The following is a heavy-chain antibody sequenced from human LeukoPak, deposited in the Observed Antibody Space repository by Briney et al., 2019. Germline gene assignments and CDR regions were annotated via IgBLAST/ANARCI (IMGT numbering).Heavy chain of an antibody. CDR1: GGSISSYY. V-gene: IGHV4-4*07. J-gene: IGHJ3*02. Sequence: SETLSLTCTVSGGSISSYYWSWIRQPAGKGLEWIGRIYTSGSTNYNPYLKSRVTMSVDTSKNQFSLKLSSVTAADTAVYYCARGPMTTVTTTNGGAFDIWGQGTMVTVSS. CDR3: ARGPMTTVTTTNGGAFDI. CDR2: IYTSGST. D-gene: IGHD4-17*01.